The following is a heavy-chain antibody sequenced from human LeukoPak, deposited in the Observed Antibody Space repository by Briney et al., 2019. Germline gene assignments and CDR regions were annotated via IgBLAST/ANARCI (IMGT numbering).Heavy chain of an antibody. D-gene: IGHD6-13*01. CDR2: ISSSSSYI. Sequence: GGSLRLSCAASGFTFSNYNMNWVRQAPGKGLEWVSSISSSSSYIYYADSVKGRFTISRDNAKNSLYLQMNSLRAEDAAVYYCAREIAAAGPTQTYYYYYYYVDVWGKGTTVTISS. J-gene: IGHJ6*03. CDR3: AREIAAAGPTQTYYYYYYYVDV. CDR1: GFTFSNYN. V-gene: IGHV3-21*01.